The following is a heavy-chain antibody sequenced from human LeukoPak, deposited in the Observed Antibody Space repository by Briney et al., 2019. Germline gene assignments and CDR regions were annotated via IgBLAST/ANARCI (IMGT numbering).Heavy chain of an antibody. CDR1: GFTFTSYT. CDR2: ITSSSSTI. CDR3: ARNFDA. Sequence: PGGSLRLSCPASGFTFTSYTMNWVRPAPSKGLEWVSYITSSSSTIYYADSVKGRFTMSRNNAENSLYLQMNSLRAEDTAVYYCARNFDAWGQGTLVTVSS. J-gene: IGHJ4*02. V-gene: IGHV3-48*01. D-gene: IGHD3-9*01.